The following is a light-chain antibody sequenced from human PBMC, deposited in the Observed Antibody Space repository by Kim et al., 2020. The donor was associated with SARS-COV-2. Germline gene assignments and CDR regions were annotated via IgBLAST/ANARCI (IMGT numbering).Light chain of an antibody. Sequence: SPGERATLSCRASQSVSSSYLAWYQQKPGQAPRLLIYGVSSRATGIPDRFSGSGSGTDFTLTISRLEPEDFAVYYCQQYGSSPLTFGGGTKVDIK. V-gene: IGKV3-20*01. CDR1: QSVSSSY. CDR2: GVS. J-gene: IGKJ4*01. CDR3: QQYGSSPLT.